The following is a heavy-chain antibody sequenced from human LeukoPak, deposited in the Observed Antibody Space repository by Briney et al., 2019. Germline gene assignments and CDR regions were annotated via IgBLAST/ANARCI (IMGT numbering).Heavy chain of an antibody. CDR1: GFPFTSYA. D-gene: IGHD1-1*01. J-gene: IGHJ2*01. Sequence: GGSLRLSCGASGFPFTSYAMSWIRQAPGKGLEWVSAFGGGGENTYYGDSVKGRFTNSRDNPKNTLYLQKNSLGAEDTATYYCAKPRAMTTGVGRYFDLWGRGTLVTVSS. CDR2: FGGGGENT. CDR3: AKPRAMTTGVGRYFDL. V-gene: IGHV3-23*01.